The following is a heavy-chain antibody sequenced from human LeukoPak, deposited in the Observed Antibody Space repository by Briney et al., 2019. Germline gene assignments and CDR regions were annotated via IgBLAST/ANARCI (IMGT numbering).Heavy chain of an antibody. D-gene: IGHD4-23*01. Sequence: ASVKVSCKASGYTFTSYAMNWVRQAPGLGLEWMGWINTNTGNPTYAQGFTGRFVFSLDTSVSTAYLQISSLKAEDTAVYYCASSVVRPTFDYWGQGTLVTVSS. J-gene: IGHJ4*02. CDR3: ASSVVRPTFDY. CDR2: INTNTGNP. V-gene: IGHV7-4-1*02. CDR1: GYTFTSYA.